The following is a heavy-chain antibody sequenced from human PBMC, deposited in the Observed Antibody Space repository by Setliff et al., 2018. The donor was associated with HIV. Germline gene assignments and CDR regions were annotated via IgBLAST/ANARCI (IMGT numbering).Heavy chain of an antibody. CDR3: ARAPAGVAYSDY. CDR1: GYTFSSYY. V-gene: IGHV1-46*01. CDR2: INPSGGST. Sequence: ASVKVSCKASGYTFSSYYIHWVRQAPGQGLEWMGMINPSGGSTSYAQKFQARVTMTRDTTTNTVYMELSSLRSEDTGVYYCARAPAGVAYSDYWGQGTLVTVSS. J-gene: IGHJ4*02. D-gene: IGHD2-15*01.